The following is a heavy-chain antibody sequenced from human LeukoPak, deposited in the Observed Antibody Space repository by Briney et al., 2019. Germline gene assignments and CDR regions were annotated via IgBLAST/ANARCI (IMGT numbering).Heavy chain of an antibody. Sequence: GESLKISCKGSGYSFTSYWIGWVRQMPGKGLEWMGIIYSGDSNTRYSPSFQDQVTISVDKFISTAYLQWSSLKASDTAMYYCANLIGGDFAFDVWGQGTMVTVSS. J-gene: IGHJ3*01. CDR3: ANLIGGDFAFDV. D-gene: IGHD2-21*02. V-gene: IGHV5-51*01. CDR1: GYSFTSYW. CDR2: IYSGDSNT.